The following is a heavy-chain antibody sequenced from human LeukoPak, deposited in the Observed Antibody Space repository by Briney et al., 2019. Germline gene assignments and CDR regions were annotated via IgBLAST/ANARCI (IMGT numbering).Heavy chain of an antibody. J-gene: IGHJ4*02. CDR3: ARDGYSSSELLGY. CDR1: GGSITSSNW. Sequence: SETLSLTCDVSGGSITSSNWWSWVRQTPGKGLEWIGSIYYSGSTYYNPSLKSRVAISVDTSKNQFSLKLSSVTAADTAVYYCARDGYSSSELLGYWGQGTLVTVSS. CDR2: IYYSGST. V-gene: IGHV4-4*02. D-gene: IGHD6-6*01.